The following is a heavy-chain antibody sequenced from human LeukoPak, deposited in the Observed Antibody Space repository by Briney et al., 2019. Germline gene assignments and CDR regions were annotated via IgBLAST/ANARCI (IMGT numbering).Heavy chain of an antibody. J-gene: IGHJ6*02. CDR3: ARVGGTNYYYYGMDV. CDR1: GGSIRSSYYY. CDR2: IYDSGST. V-gene: IGHV4-39*07. D-gene: IGHD3-10*01. Sequence: SETLSLTCTVSGGSIRSSYYYWGWIRQPPGKGLEWIGSIYDSGSTYYNPSLKSRVTISVDTSKNQFSLKLNSVTAADMAVYYCARVGGTNYYYYGMDVWGQGTTVTVSS.